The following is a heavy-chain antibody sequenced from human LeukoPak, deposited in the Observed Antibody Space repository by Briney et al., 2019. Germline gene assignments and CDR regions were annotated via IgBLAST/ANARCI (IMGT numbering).Heavy chain of an antibody. Sequence: PGGSLRLSCAASGFTVSSNYMSWVHQAPGKGLEWVSVIYSGGSTYYADSVKGRFTISRDNSKNTLYLQMNSLRVEDTAIYYCAKRWYLDYWGQGTLVTVSS. CDR3: AKRWYLDY. J-gene: IGHJ4*02. CDR2: IYSGGST. D-gene: IGHD1-1*01. V-gene: IGHV3-53*01. CDR1: GFTVSSNY.